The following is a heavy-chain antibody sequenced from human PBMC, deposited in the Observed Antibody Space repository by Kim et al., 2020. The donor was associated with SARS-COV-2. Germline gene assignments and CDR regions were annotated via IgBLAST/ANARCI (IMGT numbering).Heavy chain of an antibody. J-gene: IGHJ4*02. CDR1: GFTFSSYA. V-gene: IGHV3-64D*09. D-gene: IGHD3-16*02. CDR2: ISSNGGST. Sequence: GGSLRLSCSASGFTFSSYAMHWVRQAPGKGLEYVSAISSNGGSTYYADSVKGRFTISRDNSKNTLYLQMSSLRAEDTAVYYCVKTSDDYVWGSYRYTRAAFDDYWGQGTLVTVSS. CDR3: VKTSDDYVWGSYRYTRAAFDDY.